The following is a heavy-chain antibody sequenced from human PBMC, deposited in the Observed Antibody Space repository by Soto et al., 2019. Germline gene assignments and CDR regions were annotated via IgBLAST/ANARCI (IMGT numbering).Heavy chain of an antibody. CDR2: IYYSGST. V-gene: IGHV4-59*01. Sequence: QVQLQESGPGLVKPSETLSLTCTVSGGSISSYYWSWIRQPPGKGLEWIGYIYYSGSTNYNPSLKSRVTMSVDTAKNQFSMKLRAVTAADTALFYCASGWGGYFPPWGQGTLVTVSS. D-gene: IGHD6-19*01. J-gene: IGHJ1*01. CDR3: ASGWGGYFPP. CDR1: GGSISSYY.